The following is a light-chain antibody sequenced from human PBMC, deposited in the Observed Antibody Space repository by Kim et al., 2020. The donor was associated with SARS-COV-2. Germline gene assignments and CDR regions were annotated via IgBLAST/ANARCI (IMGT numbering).Light chain of an antibody. CDR3: QQYNNWPRT. CDR1: QYVSNN. CDR2: SMS. J-gene: IGKJ1*01. Sequence: SVSPGQRVTLSCRASQYVSNNLAWYQQKPGQPPRPLIYSMSTRATGVPDRFSGSGSGIDFTLTINSLQSEDFAAYYCQQYNNWPRTFGQGTKVEI. V-gene: IGKV3-15*01.